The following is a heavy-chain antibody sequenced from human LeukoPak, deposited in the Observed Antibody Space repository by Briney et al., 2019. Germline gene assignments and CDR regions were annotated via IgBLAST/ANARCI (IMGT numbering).Heavy chain of an antibody. CDR1: GYTFTGYY. V-gene: IGHV1-2*02. D-gene: IGHD3-22*01. J-gene: IGHJ3*02. CDR3: ARDPSYYYDSSGYYFSDAFDI. CDR2: INPNSGGT. Sequence: ASVKVSCKASGYTFTGYYMHWVRQAPGQGLEWMGWINPNSGGTNYAQKFQGRVSMTRDTSISTAYMEMRWLTSDDTAVYYCARDPSYYYDSSGYYFSDAFDIWGQGTMVTVSS.